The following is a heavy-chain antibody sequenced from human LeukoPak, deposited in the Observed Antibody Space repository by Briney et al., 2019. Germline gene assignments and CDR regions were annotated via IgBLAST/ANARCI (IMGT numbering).Heavy chain of an antibody. CDR2: IYHSGSI. V-gene: IGHV4-38-2*01. Sequence: SETLSLTCAVSGYSISSGYYWGWIRQPPGKGLEWIGSIYHSGSIYYNPSLKSRVTISVDTSKNQFSLKLSSVTAADTAVYYCARLTGYCSSTSCYYFDYWGRGTLVTVSS. J-gene: IGHJ4*02. CDR1: GYSISSGYY. D-gene: IGHD2-2*01. CDR3: ARLTGYCSSTSCYYFDY.